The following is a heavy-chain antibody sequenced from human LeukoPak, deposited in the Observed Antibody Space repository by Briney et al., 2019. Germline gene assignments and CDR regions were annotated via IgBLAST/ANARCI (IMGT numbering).Heavy chain of an antibody. D-gene: IGHD3-9*01. V-gene: IGHV4-34*01. CDR1: GVSINDYY. J-gene: IGHJ4*02. CDR3: SRIRCGHSGSVCYNH. CDR2: ISHTEGT. Sequence: SETLSLTCGVFGVSINDYYWSWIRQSPGKGLEWIGEISHTEGTRYNPSLESRVTMSVGTSENQLSLKLIFVTAADTAVYYCSRIRCGHSGSVCYNHWGLGTLVTVSS.